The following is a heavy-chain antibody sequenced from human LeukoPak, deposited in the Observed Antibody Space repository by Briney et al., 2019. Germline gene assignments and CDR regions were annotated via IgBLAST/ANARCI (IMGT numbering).Heavy chain of an antibody. D-gene: IGHD3-10*01. CDR3: ARSNYYGSGRPPKTNWFDP. Sequence: SETLSLTCAVYGGSFSGYYWSWIRQPPGKGLEWIGEINHSGSTNYNPSLKSRVTISVDTSKNQFSLKLSSATAADTAVYYCARSNYYGSGRPPKTNWFDPWGQGTLVTVSS. CDR2: INHSGST. J-gene: IGHJ5*02. CDR1: GGSFSGYY. V-gene: IGHV4-34*01.